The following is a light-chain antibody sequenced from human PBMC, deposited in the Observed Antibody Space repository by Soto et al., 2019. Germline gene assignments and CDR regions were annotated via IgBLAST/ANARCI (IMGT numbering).Light chain of an antibody. Sequence: DIQMTQSPSTLSASVGDRVTITCRASQNVDKWLAWHQQKPGKAPKLLIYEASELDSGVPSRFSGSSSGTEFTLANSCLKTDDLETYYCLQYKSYSDMYTFGEGTKVEI. J-gene: IGKJ2*01. CDR2: EAS. CDR3: LQYKSYSDMYT. CDR1: QNVDKW. V-gene: IGKV1-5*03.